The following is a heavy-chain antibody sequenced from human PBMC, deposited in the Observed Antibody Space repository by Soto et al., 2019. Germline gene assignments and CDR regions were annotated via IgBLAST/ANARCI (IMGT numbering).Heavy chain of an antibody. CDR2: IYPGDSDT. Sequence: LGESLKISCKGSGSSFTSSLIGWVRQMPGKGLEWIGIIYPGDSDTRYSPSFQGQVTISADKSISTAYLQWSSLKASDTAMYYCAIPTVPQFYYYGKDVWGQRTTVTVSS. CDR3: AIPTVPQFYYYGKDV. CDR1: GSSFTSSL. V-gene: IGHV5-51*01. D-gene: IGHD4-4*01. J-gene: IGHJ6*02.